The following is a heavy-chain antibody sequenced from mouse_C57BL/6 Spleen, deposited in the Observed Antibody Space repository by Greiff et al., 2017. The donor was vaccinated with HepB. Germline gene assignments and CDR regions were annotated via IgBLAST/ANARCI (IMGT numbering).Heavy chain of an antibody. D-gene: IGHD2-3*01. CDR2: ISSGGDYI. Sequence: EVMLVESGDGLVKPGGSLKLSCPASGFTFRSYPMSLVRRTPEKRLEWVAYISSGGDYIYYADTVKGRFTISRDNARNTLYLQMSSLKSEDTAMYYCTREGWLRYFEVWGTGTTVTVSS. CDR1: GFTFRSYP. J-gene: IGHJ1*03. CDR3: TREGWLRYFEV. V-gene: IGHV5-9-1*02.